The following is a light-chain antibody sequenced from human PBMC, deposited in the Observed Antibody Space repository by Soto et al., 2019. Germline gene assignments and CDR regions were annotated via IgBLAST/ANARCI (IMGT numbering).Light chain of an antibody. CDR1: QSVSSN. Sequence: EIVMTQSPATLSVSPGERATLSCRASQSVSSNLAWYQQKPGQAPRLLIHGASTRATGIPARFSGIGSGTEFTLTISSLQSEDFAVYYCQQYYDWPPYTFGQGTKVDIK. CDR3: QQYYDWPPYT. J-gene: IGKJ2*01. CDR2: GAS. V-gene: IGKV3-15*01.